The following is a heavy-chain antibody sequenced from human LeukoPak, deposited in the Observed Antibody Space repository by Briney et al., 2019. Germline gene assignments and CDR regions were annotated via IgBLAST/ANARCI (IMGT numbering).Heavy chain of an antibody. Sequence: SETLSLTCAVSGGSISSGGYSWSWIRQPPGKGLEWIGYIYYSGSTYYNPSLKSRVTISVDTSKNQFSLKLSSVTAADTAVYYCARAVVASGTGWFDPWGQGIPVTVSS. CDR1: GGSISSGGYS. CDR2: IYYSGST. V-gene: IGHV4-30-4*07. J-gene: IGHJ5*02. D-gene: IGHD6-13*01. CDR3: ARAVVASGTGWFDP.